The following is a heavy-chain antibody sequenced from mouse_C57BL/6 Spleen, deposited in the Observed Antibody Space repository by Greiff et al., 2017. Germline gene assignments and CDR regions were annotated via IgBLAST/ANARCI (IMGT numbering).Heavy chain of an antibody. Sequence: QVQLQQSGAELVRPGASVTLSCKASGYTFTDYEMHWVKQTPVHGLEWIGAIDPETGGTAYNQKFKGKAILTAAKSSSTSYRELRSLTSEVSAVYYCTRDYYGSSDHWGQGTTLTVSS. J-gene: IGHJ2*01. CDR3: TRDYYGSSDH. CDR2: IDPETGGT. CDR1: GYTFTDYE. D-gene: IGHD1-1*01. V-gene: IGHV1-15*01.